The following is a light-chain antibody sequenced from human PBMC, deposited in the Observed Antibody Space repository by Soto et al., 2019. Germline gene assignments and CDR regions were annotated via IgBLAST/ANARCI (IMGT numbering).Light chain of an antibody. CDR3: QNLESAAFT. Sequence: DIQMTQSPSSLSASVGDRVTITCRASQGISNYLAWYQQRPGKVPKLLIYAASTLQSDIPSRFRCSGSGTDFTRTISSLLPEDVATYCCQNLESAAFTFGPGTKVDI. CDR2: AAS. CDR1: QGISNY. J-gene: IGKJ3*01. V-gene: IGKV1-27*01.